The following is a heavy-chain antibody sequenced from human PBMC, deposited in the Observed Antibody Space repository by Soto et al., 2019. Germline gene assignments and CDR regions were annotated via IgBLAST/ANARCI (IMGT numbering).Heavy chain of an antibody. V-gene: IGHV3-23*01. CDR1: GFTFSSYA. CDR3: ARDRRPYYYDSSGFDY. J-gene: IGHJ4*02. CDR2: ISGSGGST. D-gene: IGHD3-22*01. Sequence: GGSLRLSCAASGFTFSSYAMSWVRQAPGKGLEWVSAISGSGGSTYYADSVKGRFTISRDNSKNTLYLQMNSLRAEDTAVYYCARDRRPYYYDSSGFDYWGQGTLVTVSS.